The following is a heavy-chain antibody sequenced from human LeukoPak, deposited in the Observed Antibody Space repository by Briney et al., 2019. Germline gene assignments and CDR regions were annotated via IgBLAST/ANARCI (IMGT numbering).Heavy chain of an antibody. J-gene: IGHJ4*02. CDR1: GGSFSGYY. Sequence: ETLSLTCAVYGGSFSGYYWSWIRQPPGKGLEYVSAISSNGGSTYYANSVKGRFTISRDNSKNTLYLQMGSLRAEDMAVYYCARGRGYFDYWGQGTLVTVSS. CDR2: ISSNGGST. V-gene: IGHV3-64*01. CDR3: ARGRGYFDY.